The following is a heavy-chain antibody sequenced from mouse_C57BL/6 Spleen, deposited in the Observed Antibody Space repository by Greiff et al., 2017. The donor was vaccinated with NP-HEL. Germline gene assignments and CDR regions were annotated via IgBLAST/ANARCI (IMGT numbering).Heavy chain of an antibody. CDR1: GYTFTSYW. V-gene: IGHV1-50*01. CDR2: IDPSDSYT. Sequence: QVQLQQPGAELVKPGASVKLSCKASGYTFTSYWMQWVKQRPGQGLEWIGEIDPSDSYTNYNQKFKGKATLTVDTSSSTAYMQLSSLTSEDSAVYYCARSGGGSSPYYFDYWGQGTTLTVSS. J-gene: IGHJ2*01. CDR3: ARSGGGSSPYYFDY. D-gene: IGHD1-1*01.